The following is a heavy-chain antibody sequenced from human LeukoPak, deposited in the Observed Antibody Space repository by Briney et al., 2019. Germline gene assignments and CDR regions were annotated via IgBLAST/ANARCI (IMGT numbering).Heavy chain of an antibody. CDR2: IYHTGTT. D-gene: IGHD6-19*01. CDR3: ARGLWPYSSGWDWFDP. Sequence: SETLSLTCAVTDYSISSGYQWGWIRPPPGKGLEWVANIYHTGTTYYNPSLESRVTISVDKSKNQFSLKLSSVTAADTAVYYCARGLWPYSSGWDWFDPWGQGTLVTVSS. CDR1: DYSISSGYQ. J-gene: IGHJ5*02. V-gene: IGHV4-38-2*01.